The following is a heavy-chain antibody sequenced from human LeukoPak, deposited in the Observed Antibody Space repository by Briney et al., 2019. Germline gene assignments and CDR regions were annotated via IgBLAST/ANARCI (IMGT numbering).Heavy chain of an antibody. CDR3: ARVGGGSSSFDY. D-gene: IGHD2-15*01. V-gene: IGHV3-53*01. J-gene: IGHJ4*02. CDR1: GFTVSSNY. Sequence: GGSLRLSCAASGFTVSSNYMSWVRQAPGKGLEWVSVIYSGGSTYYADSVKGRFAISRDNSKHTVYLQMDSLRAEDTAVYYCARVGGGSSSFDYWGQGTLVTVSS. CDR2: IYSGGST.